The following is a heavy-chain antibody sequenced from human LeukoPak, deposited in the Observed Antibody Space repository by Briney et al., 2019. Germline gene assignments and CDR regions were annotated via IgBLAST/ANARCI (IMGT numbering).Heavy chain of an antibody. CDR2: IRYDGSYT. CDR3: AKDKGSWANYFDY. Sequence: GGSLRLSCEASGFTFSSYDMHWVRQAPGKGLEWVAFIRYDGSYTYYADSVKGRFTISRDNSKNTLYLQMISLTPEDTAVYYCAKDKGSWANYFDYWGQGTLVTVSS. D-gene: IGHD7-27*01. V-gene: IGHV3-30*02. CDR1: GFTFSSYD. J-gene: IGHJ4*02.